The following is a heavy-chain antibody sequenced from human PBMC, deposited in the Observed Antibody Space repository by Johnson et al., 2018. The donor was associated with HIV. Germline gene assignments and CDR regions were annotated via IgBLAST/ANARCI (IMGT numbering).Heavy chain of an antibody. CDR3: AQARGYSSSWDAFDI. J-gene: IGHJ3*02. D-gene: IGHD6-13*01. CDR2: ISWNSGSI. V-gene: IGHV3-9*01. Sequence: VQLVESGGGLVQPGRSLRLSCAASGFTFDDYAMHWVRQAPGKGLEWVSGISWNSGSIGYADSVKGRFTISRDNAKNSLYLQMNSLRAEDTALYYCAQARGYSSSWDAFDIWGQGTMVTVSS. CDR1: GFTFDDYA.